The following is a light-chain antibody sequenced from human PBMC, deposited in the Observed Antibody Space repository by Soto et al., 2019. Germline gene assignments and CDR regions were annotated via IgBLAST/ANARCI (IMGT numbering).Light chain of an antibody. CDR3: QQLSTYPST. J-gene: IGKJ4*01. V-gene: IGKV1-9*01. CDR1: QGIGSY. Sequence: IQLTQSPSSLSASVGDRVTITCRASQGIGSYLAWYQQKPGEAPKLLIFAASTLQSGVPSRFSGSGSGTDFTLTISSLQAEDFATYYCQQLSTYPSTSGGGTKVDIK. CDR2: AAS.